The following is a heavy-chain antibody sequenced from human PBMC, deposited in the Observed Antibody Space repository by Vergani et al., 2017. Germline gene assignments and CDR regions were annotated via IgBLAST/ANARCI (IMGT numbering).Heavy chain of an antibody. V-gene: IGHV4-38-2*02. CDR1: GYSISSGYY. CDR3: ARDDCLEAVAGWFDP. D-gene: IGHD6-19*01. Sequence: QVQLQESGPGLVKPSETLSLTCAVSGYSISSGYYWGWIRQLPGKGLEWIGSIYHSGSTYYNPSLKSRVTISVDTSKNQFSLKLSSVTAADTAVYYCARDDCLEAVAGWFDPWGQGTLVTVSS. CDR2: IYHSGST. J-gene: IGHJ5*02.